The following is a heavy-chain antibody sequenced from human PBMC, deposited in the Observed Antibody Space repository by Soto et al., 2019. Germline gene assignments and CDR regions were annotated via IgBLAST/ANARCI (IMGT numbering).Heavy chain of an antibody. Sequence: QLQLQESGSGLVKPSQTLSLTCAVSGGSISSGGYSWSWIRQPPGKGLEWIGYIYHSGSTYYNPALRSRVTISVDRSKNQFSLKLSSVTAADTAVYYCARAGIQLWPLDYWGQGTLVTVSS. CDR1: GGSISSGGYS. J-gene: IGHJ4*02. CDR3: ARAGIQLWPLDY. V-gene: IGHV4-30-2*01. CDR2: IYHSGST. D-gene: IGHD5-18*01.